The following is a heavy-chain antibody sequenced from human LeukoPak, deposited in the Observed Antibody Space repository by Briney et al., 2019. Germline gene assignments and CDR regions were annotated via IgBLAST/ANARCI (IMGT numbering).Heavy chain of an antibody. CDR2: LSYDGSTK. D-gene: IGHD2/OR15-2a*01. J-gene: IGHJ4*02. CDR3: TRVRVPSRVLLPYFDY. V-gene: IGHV3-30*01. Sequence: GSSLRLSCSASGLTFSTYSIHWVRQAPGKGLEWVAVLSYDGSTKYFADSVKGRFAISRDNSHNTLYLQLNNLTAEDTAVYYCTRVRVPSRVLLPYFDYWGQGTLVTVSS. CDR1: GLTFSTYS.